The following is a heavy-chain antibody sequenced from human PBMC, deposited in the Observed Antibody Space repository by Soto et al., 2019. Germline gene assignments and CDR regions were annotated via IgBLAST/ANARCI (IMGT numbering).Heavy chain of an antibody. V-gene: IGHV1-69*02. CDR3: ARADGGGDDY. CDR1: GGTFSSYT. D-gene: IGHD2-21*02. CDR2: IIPILGIA. Sequence: QVQLVQSGAEVKKPGSSVKVSCKASGGTFSSYTISWVRQAPGQGLEWMGRIIPILGIANYAQKFQGRVTITAGKSTRTAYMELSSLRSEDTAVYYCARADGGGDDYWGKGTLVTVSS. J-gene: IGHJ4*02.